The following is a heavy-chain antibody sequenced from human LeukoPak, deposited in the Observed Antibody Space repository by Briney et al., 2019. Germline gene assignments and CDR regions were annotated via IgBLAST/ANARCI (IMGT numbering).Heavy chain of an antibody. CDR1: VVTFISYA. D-gene: IGHD2-21*01. CDR3: TGGGVVIALRYYSSMAV. CDR2: IISILVTV. Sequence: GASVKVSFKASVVTFISYAIGWVRQARGQGLEWIGGIISILVTVNDAQKFQGKGTITTAESTSTAYFELSSLRCEDRAVHYCTGGGVVIALRYYSSMAVSGKRTTVTVSS. J-gene: IGHJ6*03. V-gene: IGHV1-69*05.